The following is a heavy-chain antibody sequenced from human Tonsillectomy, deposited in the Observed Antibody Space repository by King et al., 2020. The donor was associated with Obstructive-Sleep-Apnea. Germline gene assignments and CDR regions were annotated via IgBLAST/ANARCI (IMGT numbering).Heavy chain of an antibody. CDR2: ISGSGGST. J-gene: IGHJ4*02. Sequence: EVQLVESGGGLIQPGGSQRLSCAASGFTFSSYAMSWVRQAPGKGLEWVSSISGSGGSTYYADSVKGRFTISKDNSKNTLFLQMNSLRAEDTAVYYCAKGMTPVTTWPYDYWGQGTLVTVSS. D-gene: IGHD4-17*01. CDR3: AKGMTPVTTWPYDY. V-gene: IGHV3-23*04. CDR1: GFTFSSYA.